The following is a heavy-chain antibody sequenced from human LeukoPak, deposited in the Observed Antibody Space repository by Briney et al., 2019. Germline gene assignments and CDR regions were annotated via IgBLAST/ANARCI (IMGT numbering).Heavy chain of an antibody. D-gene: IGHD3-3*01. CDR1: GYSFTSYW. J-gene: IGHJ4*02. Sequence: GESLKISCKSSGYSFTSYWIGWVRQMPRKGLEWMGIIYPGDSDTRYSPSFQGQVTISADKSISTAYLQWSSLKASDTAIYYCARRLHDFWRLDYWGQGTLVTVSS. CDR3: ARRLHDFWRLDY. V-gene: IGHV5-51*01. CDR2: IYPGDSDT.